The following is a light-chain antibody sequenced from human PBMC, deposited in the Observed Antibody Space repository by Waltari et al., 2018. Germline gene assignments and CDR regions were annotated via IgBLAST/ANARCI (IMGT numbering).Light chain of an antibody. J-gene: IGLJ2*01. CDR1: SPRSYS. V-gene: IGLV3-19*01. CDR2: GKN. CDR3: NSRDSSGNHLV. Sequence: SFELTHAPAVSVALGQTVRITCQADSPRSYSACWYQQRPGQAPVLVIYGKNNRPSGIPDRFSGSSSGNTASLTITGAQAEDEADYYCNSRDSSGNHLVFGGGTKLTVL.